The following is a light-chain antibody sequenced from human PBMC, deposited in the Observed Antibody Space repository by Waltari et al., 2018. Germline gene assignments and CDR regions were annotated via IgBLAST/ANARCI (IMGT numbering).Light chain of an antibody. CDR2: EVS. J-gene: IGLJ2*01. Sequence: QSALTQPPSASGSPGQSVPISCTGTRSDVGGYNSVSWYQQHPGKAPKLMIYEVSKRPSGVPDRCSGSKSGNTASLTVSGLQAEDEAVYYCSSYAGSNKNVVFGGGTKLTVL. V-gene: IGLV2-8*01. CDR3: SSYAGSNKNVV. CDR1: RSDVGGYNS.